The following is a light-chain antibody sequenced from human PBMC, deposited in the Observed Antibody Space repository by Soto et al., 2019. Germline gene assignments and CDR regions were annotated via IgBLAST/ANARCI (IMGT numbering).Light chain of an antibody. J-gene: IGKJ4*01. CDR2: DAS. Sequence: EIVLTQSPATLSLSPGERATLSCRASQSVSNFLAWYQQKPGQAPRLLIYDASTRATGIPARFSGSGSGTDFAPTISSLEPEDFVVYYCQQRRTWPPLTFGGGTKVEIK. CDR1: QSVSNF. CDR3: QQRRTWPPLT. V-gene: IGKV3-11*01.